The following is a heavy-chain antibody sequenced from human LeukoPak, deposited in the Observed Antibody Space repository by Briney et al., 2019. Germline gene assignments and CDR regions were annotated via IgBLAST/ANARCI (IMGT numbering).Heavy chain of an antibody. D-gene: IGHD3-22*01. Sequence: GGSLRLSCAASRFTFSSYAMSWVRQAPGKGLEWVSGISGTGGSTFYADSVRGRFTISRDNSKNTLHLQMHSLRAEDTAEYYCAKEGYYESSGFYPDWYFDLWGRGTLVTVSS. CDR1: RFTFSSYA. J-gene: IGHJ2*01. CDR3: AKEGYYESSGFYPDWYFDL. V-gene: IGHV3-23*01. CDR2: ISGTGGST.